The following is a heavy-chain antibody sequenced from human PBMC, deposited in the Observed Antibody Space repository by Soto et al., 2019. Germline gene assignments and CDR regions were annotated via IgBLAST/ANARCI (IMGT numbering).Heavy chain of an antibody. CDR2: INHSGST. J-gene: IGHJ4*02. CDR3: ARTYGDDFWRGSYGYLSDY. V-gene: IGHV4-34*01. Sequence: SETLSLTCAVYGGSFSGYYWGWIRQPPGKGLEWIGQINHSGSTNYNPSLKSRVTISVDTSKNQFSLKLSAVTAADTDVYYCARTYGDDFWRGSYGYLSDYLGQGTLVAVSS. CDR1: GGSFSGYY. D-gene: IGHD3-3*01.